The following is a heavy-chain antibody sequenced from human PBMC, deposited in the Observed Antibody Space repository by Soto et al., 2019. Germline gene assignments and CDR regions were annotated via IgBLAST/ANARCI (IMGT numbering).Heavy chain of an antibody. J-gene: IGHJ3*02. CDR1: GYTFSDYY. D-gene: IGHD2-2*01. CDR2: ISSSGSTI. V-gene: IGHV3-11*01. CDR3: ARRVVPAARDAFDI. Sequence: QVQLVQSGAEVKKPGASVRLSCKASGYTFSDYYMSWIRQAPGKGLEWVSYISSSGSTIYYADSVKGRFTISRDNAKNSLYLQMNSLRAEDTAVYYCARRVVPAARDAFDIWGQGTMVTVSS.